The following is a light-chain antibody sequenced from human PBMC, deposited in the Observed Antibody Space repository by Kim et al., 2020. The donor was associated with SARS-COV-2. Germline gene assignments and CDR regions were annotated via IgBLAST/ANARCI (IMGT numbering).Light chain of an antibody. CDR1: QTINNR. J-gene: IGKJ1*01. V-gene: IGKV3-15*01. CDR2: DAT. CDR3: QQSNNWPPLT. Sequence: SPGERATLSCRSSQTINNRLVWYQQKPGQAPRLLIYDATTRATGIPARFIGSGSETDFTLTINGLQSEDFAVYYCQQSNNWPPLTFGQGTKVDIK.